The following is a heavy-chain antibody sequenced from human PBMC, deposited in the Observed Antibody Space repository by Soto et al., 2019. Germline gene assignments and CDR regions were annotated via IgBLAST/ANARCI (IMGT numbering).Heavy chain of an antibody. J-gene: IGHJ6*02. CDR1: GGSISSSSYY. D-gene: IGHD5-12*01. CDR2: IYYSGST. V-gene: IGHV4-39*01. CDR3: ARLNGAGLRDYYYGMDV. Sequence: SETLSLTCTVSGGSISSSSYYWGWIRQPPGKGLEWIGSIYYSGSTYYNPSLKSRVTISVDTSKNQFSLKLSSVTAADTAVYYCARLNGAGLRDYYYGMDVWSQGTTVTVS.